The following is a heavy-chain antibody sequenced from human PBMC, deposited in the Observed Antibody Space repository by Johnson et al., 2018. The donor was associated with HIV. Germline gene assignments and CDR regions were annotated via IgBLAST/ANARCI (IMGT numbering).Heavy chain of an antibody. CDR2: ISYDGSNK. CDR1: GFTFSSYA. V-gene: IGHV3-30*04. J-gene: IGHJ3*02. Sequence: QVQLVESGGGLVQPGRSLRLSCAASGFTFSSYAMHWVRQAPGKGLEWVAVISYDGSNKYYADSVKGRFTISRDNSKNTLYLQMNSLRAEDTAVYYCAKGWGRGTFSTDDSFDIWGQGTMVTVSS. D-gene: IGHD1-26*01. CDR3: AKGWGRGTFSTDDSFDI.